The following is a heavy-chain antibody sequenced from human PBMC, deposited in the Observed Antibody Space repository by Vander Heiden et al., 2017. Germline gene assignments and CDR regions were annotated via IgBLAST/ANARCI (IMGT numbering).Heavy chain of an antibody. J-gene: IGHJ6*02. CDR1: GFTFSSYG. CDR3: AKEVADIVVVPVPLVSYYGMDV. D-gene: IGHD2-2*01. V-gene: IGHV3-30*18. CDR2: ISYDGSNK. Sequence: QVQLVESGGGVVQPGRSLRLSCAASGFTFSSYGMHWVRQAQGKGLKWVAVISYDGSNKYYADAVKGRFTISRDNSKNTLYLQMNSLRAEDTAVYYCAKEVADIVVVPVPLVSYYGMDVWGQGTTVTVSS.